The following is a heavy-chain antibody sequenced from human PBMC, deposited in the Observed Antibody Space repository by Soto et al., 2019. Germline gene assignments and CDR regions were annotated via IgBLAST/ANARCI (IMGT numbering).Heavy chain of an antibody. D-gene: IGHD1-20*01. CDR1: GYTLTELS. CDR3: ATDLTWITRTAGSWFAFDI. CDR2: FDPEDGET. Sequence: QVQLVQSGAEVKKPGASVKVSCKVSGYTLTELSMHWVRQAPGKGLEWMGGFDPEDGETIYAQKFQGRVTMTEDTSTDTAYMELSSLRSEDTAVYYCATDLTWITRTAGSWFAFDIWGQGTMVTVSS. J-gene: IGHJ3*02. V-gene: IGHV1-24*01.